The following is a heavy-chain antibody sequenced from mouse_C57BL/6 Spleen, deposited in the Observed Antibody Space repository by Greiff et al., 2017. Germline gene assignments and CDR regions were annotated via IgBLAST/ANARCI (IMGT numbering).Heavy chain of an antibody. V-gene: IGHV5-17*01. D-gene: IGHD3-2*02. Sequence: EVKLVESGGGLVKPGGSLKLSCAASGFTFSDYGMHWVRQAPEKGLEWVAYISSGSSTIYYADTVKGRFTISRDNAKNTLFLQMTSLRSEDTAMYYCARDSSGRPFAYWGQGTLVTVSA. CDR3: ARDSSGRPFAY. J-gene: IGHJ3*01. CDR2: ISSGSSTI. CDR1: GFTFSDYG.